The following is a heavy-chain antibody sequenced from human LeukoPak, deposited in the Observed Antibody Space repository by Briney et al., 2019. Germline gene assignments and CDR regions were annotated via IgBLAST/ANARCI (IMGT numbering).Heavy chain of an antibody. CDR2: IYYSGST. Sequence: TPSETLSLTCTVSGGPISSYYWSWIRQPPGKGLEWIGYIYYSGSTNYNPSLKSRVTISVDTSKNQFSLKLSSVTAADTAVYYCARSGGWFDPWGQGTLVTVSS. CDR3: ARSGGWFDP. CDR1: GGPISSYY. D-gene: IGHD3-10*01. J-gene: IGHJ5*02. V-gene: IGHV4-59*08.